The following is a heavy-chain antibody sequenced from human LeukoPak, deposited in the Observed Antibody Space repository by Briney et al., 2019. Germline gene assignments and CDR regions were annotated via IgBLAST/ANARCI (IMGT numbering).Heavy chain of an antibody. Sequence: SETLSLTCAVYGGSFSGYYWSWIRQPPGKGLEWIGEINHSGSTNYNPSLKSRVTISVDTSKNQFSLKLSSVTAADTAVYYCARYIVVVVAATPTDAFDIWGQGTMVTVSS. CDR3: ARYIVVVVAATPTDAFDI. J-gene: IGHJ3*02. CDR2: INHSGST. CDR1: GGSFSGYY. V-gene: IGHV4-34*01. D-gene: IGHD2-15*01.